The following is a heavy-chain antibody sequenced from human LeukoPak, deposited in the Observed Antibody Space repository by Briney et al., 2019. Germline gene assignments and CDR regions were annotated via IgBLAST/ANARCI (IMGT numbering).Heavy chain of an antibody. D-gene: IGHD1-14*01. CDR1: GVTFSGYV. J-gene: IGHJ4*02. Sequence: GGALRLSCAASGVTFSGYVLSWVREAPGKGLEWVSAYSGSGGSTYYADSEKGRYTISRDNSKNTLYLQMNSVRAEDTAVYYCAKPYKGGWGQGTLVTVSS. CDR2: YSGSGGST. CDR3: AKPYKGG. V-gene: IGHV3-23*01.